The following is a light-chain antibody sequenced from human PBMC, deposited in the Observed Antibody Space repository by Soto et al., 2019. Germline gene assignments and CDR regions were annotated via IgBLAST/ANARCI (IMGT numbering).Light chain of an antibody. J-gene: IGKJ3*01. CDR2: DAS. Sequence: DIQMTQSPSTLSASVGDRVTITCRARQSISSWLAWYQQKPGKAPKLLIYDASSLESGVPSRFSGSGSGTEFTLTISSLQPDDFATYYCQQYNSYSPEGTFGPGTKVDIK. CDR1: QSISSW. V-gene: IGKV1-5*01. CDR3: QQYNSYSPEGT.